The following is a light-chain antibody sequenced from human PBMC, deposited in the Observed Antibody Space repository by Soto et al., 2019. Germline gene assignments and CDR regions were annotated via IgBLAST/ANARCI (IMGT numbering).Light chain of an antibody. CDR1: SSDVGRYNY. V-gene: IGLV2-8*01. Sequence: QSVLTQPPSASGSPGQSVTISCTGTSSDVGRYNYISWYQQRPGKAPKLIIYEVSKRPSGVPDRLSGFKYGNTVSLTVSGLQAEDEADYYCSSYAGNSRYVFGTGTKVTVL. CDR3: SSYAGNSRYV. J-gene: IGLJ1*01. CDR2: EVS.